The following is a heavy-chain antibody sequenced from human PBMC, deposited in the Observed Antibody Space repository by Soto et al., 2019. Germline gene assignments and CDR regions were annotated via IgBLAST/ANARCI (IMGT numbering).Heavy chain of an antibody. CDR1: GFTFSSYG. Sequence: QVQLVESGGGVVQPGRSLRLSCAASGFTFSSYGMNWVRQAPGKGLEWVAVIWYDGSNKYYADSVKGRFTISRDNSKNTLYLQMNSLRAEDTAVYYCASRPQYGEYRYYYMDVWGKGTTVTVSS. CDR2: IWYDGSNK. D-gene: IGHD4-17*01. CDR3: ASRPQYGEYRYYYMDV. J-gene: IGHJ6*03. V-gene: IGHV3-33*01.